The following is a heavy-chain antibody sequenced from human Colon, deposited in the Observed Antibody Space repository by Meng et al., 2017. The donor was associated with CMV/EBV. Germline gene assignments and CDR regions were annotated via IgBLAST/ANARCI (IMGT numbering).Heavy chain of an antibody. Sequence: GESLKISCAASGFTFSAHAMHWVRQAPGKGLEYVSAIGANGRSTYYVDSVRGRFSVSRDNSTSMMYLQMGSLRPEDTSIYFCARDIDHSFWSSAHNCIDVWGQGILVTVSS. CDR1: GFTFSAHA. V-gene: IGHV3-64*02. CDR2: IGANGRST. CDR3: ARDIDHSFWSSAHNCIDV. J-gene: IGHJ4*02. D-gene: IGHD3-3*01.